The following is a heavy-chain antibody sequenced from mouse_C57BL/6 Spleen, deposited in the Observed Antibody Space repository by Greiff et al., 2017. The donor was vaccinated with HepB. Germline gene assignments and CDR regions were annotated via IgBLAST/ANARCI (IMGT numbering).Heavy chain of an antibody. CDR3: ARVGTVVATDYFDY. CDR1: GYTFTSYW. CDR2: IYPGSGST. Sequence: QVQLQQSGAELVKPGASVKMSCKASGYTFTSYWITWVKQRPGQGLEWIGDIYPGSGSTNYNEKFKSKATLTVDTSSSTAYMQLSSLTSEDSAVYYCARVGTVVATDYFDYWGQGTTLTVSS. J-gene: IGHJ2*01. D-gene: IGHD1-1*01. V-gene: IGHV1-55*01.